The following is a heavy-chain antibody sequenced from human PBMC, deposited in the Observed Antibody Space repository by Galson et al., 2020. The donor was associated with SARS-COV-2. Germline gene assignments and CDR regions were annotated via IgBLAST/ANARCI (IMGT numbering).Heavy chain of an antibody. CDR2: ISYEGTNT. D-gene: IGHD3-10*02. J-gene: IGHJ4*02. CDR3: AKHQYDISSGESMFGFGYFDY. Sequence: GGSLRLSCAASGFTFNNYGMNWVRQAPGKGLEWVAFISYEGTNTHYADSVKGRFTISRDNSKNTLYLQMNSLRAEDTAVYYCAKHQYDISSGESMFGFGYFDYWGQGTLVTVSS. CDR1: GFTFNNYG. V-gene: IGHV3-30*18.